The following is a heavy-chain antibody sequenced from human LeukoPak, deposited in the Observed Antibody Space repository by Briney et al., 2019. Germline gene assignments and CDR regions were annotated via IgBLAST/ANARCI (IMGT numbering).Heavy chain of an antibody. J-gene: IGHJ3*02. CDR1: GGSISSYY. CDR3: AREGPYPYYTPDAFDI. Sequence: PSETLSLTCTVSGGSISSYYWSWIRQPPGKGLEWIGYIYYSGSTNYNPSLKSRVTISVDTSKNQFSLKLSSVTAADTAVYYCAREGPYPYYTPDAFDIWGQGTMVTVSS. V-gene: IGHV4-59*01. CDR2: IYYSGST. D-gene: IGHD3-3*01.